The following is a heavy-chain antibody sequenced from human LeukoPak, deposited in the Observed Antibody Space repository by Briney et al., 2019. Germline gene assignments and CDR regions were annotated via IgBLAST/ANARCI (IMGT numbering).Heavy chain of an antibody. Sequence: ASVSVSLTTAGSTFSLYSVTWVRHGPGQGLGRVGGISGFKAMTNYAQRFQGRVTMTTDASSTEVYMELSRLTSDDTAVYYGARDRPFPRYSSGTASPPFDHWGQGTLVIVSS. CDR2: ISGFKAMT. J-gene: IGHJ4*02. D-gene: IGHD2-15*01. CDR1: GSTFSLYS. V-gene: IGHV1-18*01. CDR3: ARDRPFPRYSSGTASPPFDH.